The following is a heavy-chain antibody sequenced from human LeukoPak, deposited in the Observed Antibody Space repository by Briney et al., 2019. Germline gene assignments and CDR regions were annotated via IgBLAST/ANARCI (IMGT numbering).Heavy chain of an antibody. Sequence: ASVKVSCKASGGTFSSYAISWVRQAPGQGLEWMGGIIPIFGTANYAQKFQGRVTITADESTSTAYMELSSLRSDDTAVYYCARDTNYYDSSGLSEYWGQGTLVTVSS. CDR1: GGTFSSYA. CDR2: IIPIFGTA. D-gene: IGHD3-22*01. J-gene: IGHJ4*02. V-gene: IGHV1-69*13. CDR3: ARDTNYYDSSGLSEY.